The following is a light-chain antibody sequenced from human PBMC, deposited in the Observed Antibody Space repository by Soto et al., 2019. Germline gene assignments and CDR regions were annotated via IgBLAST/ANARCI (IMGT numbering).Light chain of an antibody. J-gene: IGKJ1*01. CDR2: GAS. CDR3: QQFGSSAWT. V-gene: IGKV3-15*01. CDR1: QSVGSN. Sequence: SVMTQSPATLSVSQGERATLSCRASQSVGSNLAWYQQKFGQAPRLLIYGASTRAAGVPARFSGSASGTEFTLTVSNLQSEDSAVYYCQQFGSSAWTFGQGTKVDIK.